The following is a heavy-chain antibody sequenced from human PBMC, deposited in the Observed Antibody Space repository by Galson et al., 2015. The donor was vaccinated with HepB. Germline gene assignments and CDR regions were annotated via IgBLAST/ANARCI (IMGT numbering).Heavy chain of an antibody. D-gene: IGHD6-6*01. Sequence: SVKVSCKASGGTFSSYGIIWVRQAPGQGLEWMGGIIPIFDTTDYAQKFQGRVTITADKSTTTVYMELSSLRSEDTAVYFCARVEQLVPSFYYYYYSMDVWGQGTTVTVSS. CDR1: GGTFSSYG. J-gene: IGHJ6*02. CDR2: IIPIFDTT. CDR3: ARVEQLVPSFYYYYYSMDV. V-gene: IGHV1-69*06.